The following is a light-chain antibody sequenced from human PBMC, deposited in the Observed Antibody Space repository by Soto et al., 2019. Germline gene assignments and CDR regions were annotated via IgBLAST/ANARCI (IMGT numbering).Light chain of an antibody. CDR2: AAS. CDR3: KHPASQPHN. CDR1: QGIRSH. J-gene: IGKJ4*01. V-gene: IGKV1-9*01. Sequence: LTLSPSSVSAFVRDSISLSWRGSQGIRSHLAWYQQKPGKAPKLLIYAASPWQCGVASRFSGCGSVTDFTFTSCSVQPEDFAPYCCKHPASQPHNFGGGTRVDIK.